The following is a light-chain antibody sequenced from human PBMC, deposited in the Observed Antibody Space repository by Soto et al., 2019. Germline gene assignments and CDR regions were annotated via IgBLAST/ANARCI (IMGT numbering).Light chain of an antibody. Sequence: QSGLTQPASVSGSPGQSITISCTGTSSDVGGYNYVSWYQQHPGKAPKLMIYDVSNRPSGVSNRFSGSKSGNTASLTISGLQAEDEADYYCGSYTSSSTPYVFGTGTKLTVL. CDR1: SSDVGGYNY. CDR3: GSYTSSSTPYV. V-gene: IGLV2-14*01. J-gene: IGLJ1*01. CDR2: DVS.